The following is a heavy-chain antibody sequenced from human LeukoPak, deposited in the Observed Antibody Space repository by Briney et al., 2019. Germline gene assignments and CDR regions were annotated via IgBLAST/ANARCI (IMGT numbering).Heavy chain of an antibody. CDR3: HGWFDP. CDR1: GFIFSSYA. J-gene: IGHJ5*02. CDR2: ISYDGTTK. Sequence: GRSLRLSCAGSGFIFSSYAVHWVRQAPGKGLQWVAVISYDGTTKYYADGVKGRFTISRDNSRNTLYLHMNSLRAEDTAVYYCHGWFDPWGQGTLVTVSS. V-gene: IGHV3-30*14.